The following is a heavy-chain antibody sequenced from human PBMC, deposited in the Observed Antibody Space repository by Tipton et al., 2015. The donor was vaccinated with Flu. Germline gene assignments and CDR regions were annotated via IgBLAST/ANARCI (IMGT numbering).Heavy chain of an antibody. CDR1: GGSISSGGYY. D-gene: IGHD3-9*01. CDR3: ARGRKYYDILTGSYWFDP. Sequence: TLSLTCTVSGGSISSGGYYWSWIRQHPGKGLEWIGYIYYSGSTYYNPSLKSRVTISVDTSKNQFSLKLSSVTAADTAVYYCARGRKYYDILTGSYWFDPWGQGTLVTVSS. J-gene: IGHJ5*02. CDR2: IYYSGST. V-gene: IGHV4-31*03.